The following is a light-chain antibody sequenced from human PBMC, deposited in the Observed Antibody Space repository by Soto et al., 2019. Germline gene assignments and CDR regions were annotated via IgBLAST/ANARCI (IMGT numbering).Light chain of an antibody. CDR2: RAS. CDR3: QPSYSPPYP. Sequence: DIQMTQSPSSLSAFVGDTVTIPCRASQSIGIYLNWYQHKSGKVPKLLIFRASSLQSGVPSRFSGSGSGTEFTLTLRRLQTEDFANYQCQPSYSPPYPFGPGTKLEIQ. V-gene: IGKV1-39*01. J-gene: IGKJ2*01. CDR1: QSIGIY.